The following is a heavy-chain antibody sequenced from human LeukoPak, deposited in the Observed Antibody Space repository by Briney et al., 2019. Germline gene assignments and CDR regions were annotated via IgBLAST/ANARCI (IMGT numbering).Heavy chain of an antibody. CDR3: AKNPIPYGSGSFDY. CDR1: GFTFSSYA. J-gene: IGHJ4*02. CDR2: ISGSGGST. Sequence: PGGSLRLSCAASGFTFSSYAMSWVRQAPGKGLEWVSAISGSGGSTYYADSVKGRFTISRDNSENTLYLQMNSLRAEDTAVYYCAKNPIPYGSGSFDYWGQGTLVTVSS. V-gene: IGHV3-23*01. D-gene: IGHD3-10*01.